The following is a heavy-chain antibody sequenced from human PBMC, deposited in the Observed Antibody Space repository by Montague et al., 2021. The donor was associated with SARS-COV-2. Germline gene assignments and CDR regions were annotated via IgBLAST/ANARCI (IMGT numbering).Heavy chain of an antibody. CDR3: ARVVTIFSLGGYYYYYGMDV. CDR1: GFSLSTSGMC. V-gene: IGHV2-70*01. D-gene: IGHD3-9*01. CDR2: IDWDDDK. Sequence: PALVKPTQTLTLTCTFSGFSLSTSGMCVSWIRQPPGKALEWLALIDWDDDKYYSTSLKTRLTISKDTSKNQVVLTMTNMDPVDTATYYCARVVTIFSLGGYYYYYGMDVWGQGTTVTVSS. J-gene: IGHJ6*02.